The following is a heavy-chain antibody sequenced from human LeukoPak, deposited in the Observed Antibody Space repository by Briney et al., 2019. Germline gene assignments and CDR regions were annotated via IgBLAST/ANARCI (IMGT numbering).Heavy chain of an antibody. J-gene: IGHJ6*02. V-gene: IGHV4-4*02. Sequence: SETLSLTCAVSGGSISSSKWWSWVRQPPGKGLEWIGEIYHSGSTNYSPSLKSRVTISVDKSKNQFSLKLSSVTAADTAVYYCARDRRWLVSLYYGMDVWGQGTTVTVSS. CDR2: IYHSGST. D-gene: IGHD6-19*01. CDR1: GGSISSSKW. CDR3: ARDRRWLVSLYYGMDV.